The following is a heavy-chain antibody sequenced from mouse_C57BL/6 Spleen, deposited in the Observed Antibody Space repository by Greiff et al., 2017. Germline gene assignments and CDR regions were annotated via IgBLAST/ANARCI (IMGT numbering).Heavy chain of an antibody. V-gene: IGHV5-16*01. D-gene: IGHD2-3*01. CDR2: INYDGSST. J-gene: IGHJ1*03. CDR3: ARDEDGYFDV. CDR1: GFTFSDYY. Sequence: EVQVVESEGGLVQPGSSMKLSCTASGFTFSDYYMAWVRQVPEKGLEWVANINYDGSSTYYLDSLKSRFIISRDNAKNILYLQMSSLKSEDTATYYCARDEDGYFDVWGTGTTVTVSS.